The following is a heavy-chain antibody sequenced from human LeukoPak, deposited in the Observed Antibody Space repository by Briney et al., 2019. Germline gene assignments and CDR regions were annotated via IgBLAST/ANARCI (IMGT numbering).Heavy chain of an antibody. V-gene: IGHV1-18*01. Sequence: ASVKVSCKASGYTFTSYGISWVRQAPGQGLEWMGWISAYNGNTNYAQKLQGRVTMTTDTSTSTAYMELRSLRSDDTPVYYCAREGPDYYDSSGLFDYWGQGTLVTVSS. CDR2: ISAYNGNT. J-gene: IGHJ4*02. CDR3: AREGPDYYDSSGLFDY. D-gene: IGHD3-22*01. CDR1: GYTFTSYG.